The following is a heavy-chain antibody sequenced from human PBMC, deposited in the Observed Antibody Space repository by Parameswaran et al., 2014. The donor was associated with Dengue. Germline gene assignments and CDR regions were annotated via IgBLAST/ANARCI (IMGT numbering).Heavy chain of an antibody. CDR2: IYPGDSDT. V-gene: IGHV5-51*01. J-gene: IGHJ5*02. Sequence: VRQMPGKGLEWMGIIYPGDSDTRYSPSFQGQVTISADKSISTAYLQWSSLKASDTAMYYCARQSGYSYGYYWFDPWGQGTLVTVSS. CDR3: ARQSGYSYGYYWFDP. D-gene: IGHD5-18*01.